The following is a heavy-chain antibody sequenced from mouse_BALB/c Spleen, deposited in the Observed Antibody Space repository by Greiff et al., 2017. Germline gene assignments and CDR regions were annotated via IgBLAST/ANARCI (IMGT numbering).Heavy chain of an antibody. V-gene: IGHV1-9*01. J-gene: IGHJ3*01. D-gene: IGHD1-1*01. CDR1: GYTFSSYW. CDR2: ILPGSGST. Sequence: VQLQQSGAELMKPGASVKISCKATGYTFSSYWIEWVKQRPGHGLEWIGEILPGSGSTNYNEKFKGKATFTADTSSNTAYMQLSSLTSEDSAVYYCARLKYYGSSPFAYWGQGTLVTVSA. CDR3: ARLKYYGSSPFAY.